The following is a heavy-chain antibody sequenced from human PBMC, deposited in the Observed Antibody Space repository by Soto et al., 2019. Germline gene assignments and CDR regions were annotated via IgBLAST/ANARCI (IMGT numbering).Heavy chain of an antibody. CDR2: IYYSGST. D-gene: IGHD2-2*01. CDR3: ARTPRSCSSTSCYLENCFDP. CDR1: GGSISSYY. Sequence: SETLSLTCTVSGGSISSYYWSWIRQPPGKGLEWIGYIYYSGSTNYNPSLKSRVTRSVDTSKNQFSLKLSSVTAADTAGYYCARTPRSCSSTSCYLENCFDPWGQGTLVTVSS. V-gene: IGHV4-59*01. J-gene: IGHJ5*02.